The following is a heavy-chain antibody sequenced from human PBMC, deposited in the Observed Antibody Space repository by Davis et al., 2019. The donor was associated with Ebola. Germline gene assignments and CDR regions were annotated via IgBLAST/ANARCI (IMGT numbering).Heavy chain of an antibody. V-gene: IGHV4-61*01. Sequence: PSETLSLTCTVSGGPVSSGSYYWSWIRQPPGKGLEWIGYIYYSGSTNYNPSLKSRVTISVDTSKNQFSLKMSSVTAADTAVYYCAKRGGWLFDPWGQGTLVTVSS. J-gene: IGHJ5*02. CDR3: AKRGGWLFDP. CDR2: IYYSGST. CDR1: GGPVSSGSYY. D-gene: IGHD2-15*01.